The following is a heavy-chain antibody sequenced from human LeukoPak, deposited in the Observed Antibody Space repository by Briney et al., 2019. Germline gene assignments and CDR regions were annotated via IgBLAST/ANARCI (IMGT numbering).Heavy chain of an antibody. V-gene: IGHV4-34*01. CDR3: ASSEVVLPAAIWGH. J-gene: IGHJ4*02. Sequence: SETLSLTCAVYGGSFSGYYWSWIRQPPGKGLEWIGEINHSGSTNYNPSLKSRVTISVDTSKNQFSLKLSSVTAADTAVYYCASSEVVLPAAIWGHWGQGTLVTVSS. CDR1: GGSFSGYY. D-gene: IGHD2-2*01. CDR2: INHSGST.